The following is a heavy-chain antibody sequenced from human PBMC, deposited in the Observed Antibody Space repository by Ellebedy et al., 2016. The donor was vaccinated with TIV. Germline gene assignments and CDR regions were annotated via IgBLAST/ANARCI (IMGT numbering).Heavy chain of an antibody. CDR1: GFTFDDYA. D-gene: IGHD6-25*01. CDR2: KTWNSRTI. CDR3: AKVGHTSGDLDP. J-gene: IGHJ5*02. V-gene: IGHV3-9*01. Sequence: PGGSLRLSCAASGFTFDDYAMHWVRQAPGRGLEWVSGKTWNSRTITYADSVRGRFTISRDNAKNSVYLQMNNLRSDDSALYYCAKVGHTSGDLDPWGQGALVAVSS.